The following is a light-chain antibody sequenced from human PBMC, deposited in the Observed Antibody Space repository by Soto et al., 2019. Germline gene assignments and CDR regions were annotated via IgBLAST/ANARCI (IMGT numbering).Light chain of an antibody. Sequence: LVMTQSPLSLPVTPGATASISCRSSQSLLQSNGDHYLDWYLQKPGQSPQLLIYLGSNRASGVPDRFSGSGSGTDFTLTISSVEAEDVGVYYCTQGLQSPLTFGGGTKVEIK. CDR1: QSLLQSNGDHY. V-gene: IGKV2-28*01. J-gene: IGKJ4*01. CDR2: LGS. CDR3: TQGLQSPLT.